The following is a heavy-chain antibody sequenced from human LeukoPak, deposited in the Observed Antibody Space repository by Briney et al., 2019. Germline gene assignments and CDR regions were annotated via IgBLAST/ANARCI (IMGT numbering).Heavy chain of an antibody. CDR2: INSDGSST. Sequence: GGSLRLSCAASGFTFSSYWMHWVRQAPGKGLVWVSRINSDGSSTSYADSVKGRFTISRDNAKNTLYLQMNSLRAEDTVVYYCARDRGDYDFWSGYYYAYFDYWGQGTLVTVSS. J-gene: IGHJ4*02. CDR3: ARDRGDYDFWSGYYYAYFDY. D-gene: IGHD3-3*01. V-gene: IGHV3-74*01. CDR1: GFTFSSYW.